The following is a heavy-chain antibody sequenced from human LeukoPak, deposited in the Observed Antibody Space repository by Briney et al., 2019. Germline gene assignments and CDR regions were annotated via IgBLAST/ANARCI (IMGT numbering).Heavy chain of an antibody. D-gene: IGHD1-1*01. Sequence: ASVKVSCKASGYTFTNYAMHWVRQAPGQRLEWMGWINAGNGNTKYSQKLLGRVTITRDTSASTAYMELSRLRSDDTAVYYCARGVYLWNPDYWGQGTLVTVSS. CDR1: GYTFTNYA. CDR2: INAGNGNT. V-gene: IGHV1-3*01. J-gene: IGHJ4*02. CDR3: ARGVYLWNPDY.